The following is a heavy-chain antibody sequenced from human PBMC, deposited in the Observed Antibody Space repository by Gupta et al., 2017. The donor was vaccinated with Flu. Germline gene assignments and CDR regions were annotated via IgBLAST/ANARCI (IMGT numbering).Heavy chain of an antibody. V-gene: IGHV1-69*01. CDR2: IILVFGPT. D-gene: IGHD2-15*01. J-gene: IGHJ4*02. CDR1: GVTFSSYV. CDR3: ARKGGGHCSGGTCYSFDY. Sequence: QVQLVQSGAEVKKPGSSVKVSCKASGVTFSSYVINWVRQAPGQGLEWMGGIILVFGPTNYAQKFQGRVTITAEESTGTAYMELSSLRSEDTAVYYCARKGGGHCSGGTCYSFDYWGQGTLVTVSS.